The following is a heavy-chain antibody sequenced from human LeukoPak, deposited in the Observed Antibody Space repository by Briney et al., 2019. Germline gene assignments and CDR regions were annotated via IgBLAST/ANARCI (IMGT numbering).Heavy chain of an antibody. CDR3: ARGRADTNDAFDI. V-gene: IGHV3-21*01. CDR2: ISSSSSYI. J-gene: IGHJ3*02. Sequence: GGSLRLSCAAPGFTFSSYSMNWVRQAPGKGLEWVSSISSSSSYIYYADSVKGRFTISRDNAKNSLYLQMNSLRAEDTAVYYCARGRADTNDAFDIWGQGTMVTVSS. CDR1: GFTFSSYS. D-gene: IGHD5-18*01.